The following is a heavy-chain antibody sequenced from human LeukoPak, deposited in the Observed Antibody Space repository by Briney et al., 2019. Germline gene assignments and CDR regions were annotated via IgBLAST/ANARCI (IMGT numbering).Heavy chain of an antibody. D-gene: IGHD1-26*01. V-gene: IGHV4-4*07. J-gene: IGHJ5*02. CDR1: GGSISSYY. CDR3: AAVGMVAVGWFDP. Sequence: PSETLSLTCTVSGGSISSYYWSWIRQPAGKGLEWIGRIYSSGRANYNPSLKSRVTMSVNTSKNQFSLKLNSVTAADTAVYYCAAVGMVAVGWFDPWGQGTLVTVSS. CDR2: IYSSGRA.